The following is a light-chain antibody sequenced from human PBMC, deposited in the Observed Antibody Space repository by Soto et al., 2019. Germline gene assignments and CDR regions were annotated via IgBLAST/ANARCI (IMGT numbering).Light chain of an antibody. Sequence: EIVLTQSPGTLSLSPGERATLSCRASQGVTSNYLAWYQQRPGQAPRLLIYGSSNRATGIPDRFSGGWSGRDFTLPISSIEPEDFAMYYCRQYGSSSPTTFGQGTRLEIE. CDR2: GSS. V-gene: IGKV3-20*01. J-gene: IGKJ5*01. CDR1: QGVTSNY. CDR3: RQYGSSSPTT.